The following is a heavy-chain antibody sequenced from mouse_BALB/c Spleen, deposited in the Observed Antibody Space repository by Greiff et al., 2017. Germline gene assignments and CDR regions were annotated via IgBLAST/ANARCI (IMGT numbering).Heavy chain of an antibody. D-gene: IGHD2-2*01. J-gene: IGHJ1*01. Sequence: VMLVESGPGLVAPSQSLSITCTVSGFSLTSYGVHWVRQPPGKGLEWLGVIWAGGSTNYNSALMSRLSISKDNSKSQVFLKMNSLQTDDTAMYYCAREIYYGYGRYFDVWGAGTTVTVSS. CDR1: GFSLTSYG. V-gene: IGHV2-9*02. CDR3: AREIYYGYGRYFDV. CDR2: IWAGGST.